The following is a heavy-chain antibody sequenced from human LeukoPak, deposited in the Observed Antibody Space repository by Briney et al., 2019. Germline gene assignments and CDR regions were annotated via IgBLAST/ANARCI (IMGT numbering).Heavy chain of an antibody. J-gene: IGHJ6*02. D-gene: IGHD2-2*01. CDR3: AKDSSTSNYYYGLDV. V-gene: IGHV3-30*02. Sequence: HTGGFLRLSCAASGFPFSSYGVHWDRQAPGKGLEWVSYISYDGASKYYADSVKGRFTISRDNSENTLYLQMNSLRGDDTGVYFCAKDSSTSNYYYGLDVWGQGAKVTVSS. CDR1: GFPFSSYG. CDR2: ISYDGASK.